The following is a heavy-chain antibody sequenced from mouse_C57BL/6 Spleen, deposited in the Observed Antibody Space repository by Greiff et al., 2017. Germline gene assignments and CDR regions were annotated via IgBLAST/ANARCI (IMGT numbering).Heavy chain of an antibody. J-gene: IGHJ4*01. CDR1: GYSITSGYY. D-gene: IGHD2-4*01. Sequence: VQLKESGPGLVKPSQSLSLTCSVTGYSITSGYYWNWIRQFPGNKLEWMGYISYDGSNNYNPSLKNRISITRDTSKNQFFLKLNSVTTEDTATYYCARDPYDYGHYYAMDYWGQGTSVTVSS. CDR3: ARDPYDYGHYYAMDY. CDR2: ISYDGSN. V-gene: IGHV3-6*01.